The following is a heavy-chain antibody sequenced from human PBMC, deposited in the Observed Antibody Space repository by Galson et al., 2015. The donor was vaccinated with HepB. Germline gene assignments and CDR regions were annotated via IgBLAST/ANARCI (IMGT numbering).Heavy chain of an antibody. V-gene: IGHV1-2*04. Sequence: SVKVSCKASGYTFTGYYMHWVRQAPGQGLEWMGWTNPNSGGTNYAQKFQGWVTMTRDTSISTAYMELSRLRSDDTAVYYCARGFGEGSYYFRGRHDAFDIWGQGTMVTVSS. CDR2: TNPNSGGT. CDR3: ARGFGEGSYYFRGRHDAFDI. D-gene: IGHD1-26*01. J-gene: IGHJ3*02. CDR1: GYTFTGYY.